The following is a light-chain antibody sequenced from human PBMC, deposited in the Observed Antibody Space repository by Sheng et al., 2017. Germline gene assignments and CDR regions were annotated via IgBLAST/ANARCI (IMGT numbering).Light chain of an antibody. CDR2: GAS. CDR3: QQYGSSPPWT. Sequence: ETVLTQSPGTLSLSPGERATLSCRASQSFSSSYLTWYQQKPGQAPRLLIYGASTRATGIPDRFSGSGSGTDFTLTIGRLEPEDFAVYYCQQYGSSPPWTFGQGTRVEI. V-gene: IGKV3-20*01. CDR1: QSFSSSY. J-gene: IGKJ1*01.